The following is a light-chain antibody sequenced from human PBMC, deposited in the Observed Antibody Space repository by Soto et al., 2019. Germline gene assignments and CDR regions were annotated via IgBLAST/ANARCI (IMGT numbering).Light chain of an antibody. J-gene: IGLJ2*01. V-gene: IGLV2-14*01. CDR3: SSYTSSSTT. CDR2: DVS. CDR1: SSDVGGYNY. Sequence: QSALTQPASVSGSPGQSITISCTGTSSDVGGYNYVSWYQQHPGKAPKLMIYDVSNRPSGVSNRFSGSKSGNTASLTISGLQADDEDDYYCSSYTSSSTTFGGGTKVTVL.